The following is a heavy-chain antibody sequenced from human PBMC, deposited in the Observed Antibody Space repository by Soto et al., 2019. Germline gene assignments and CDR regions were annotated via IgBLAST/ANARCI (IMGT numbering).Heavy chain of an antibody. Sequence: SETLYLTCTVSSDSISSYYWIWIRQSPGKGLEWIGYTDYSGNTNYNPSLKSRVTISGDTSKNQFSLRLSSVTAADTAVYYCARAVGDPLYYLDYWGQGTLVTVSS. CDR1: SDSISSYY. CDR3: ARAVGDPLYYLDY. D-gene: IGHD6-19*01. J-gene: IGHJ4*02. V-gene: IGHV4-59*08. CDR2: TDYSGNT.